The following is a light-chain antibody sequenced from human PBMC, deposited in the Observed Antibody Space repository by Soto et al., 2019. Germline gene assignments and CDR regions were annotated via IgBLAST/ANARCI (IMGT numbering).Light chain of an antibody. CDR2: SNA. V-gene: IGLV1-44*01. Sequence: QSILTQPPSVSGTPGQSVTVSCSGSSSNIGSNSVKWYQQFLGAAPKLLIYSNALRPSGVPDRFSGSKSGTSASLAISGLQPEDEADYYCAVWDDSLMGVFGGGTKLTVL. J-gene: IGLJ1*01. CDR1: SSNIGSNS. CDR3: AVWDDSLMGV.